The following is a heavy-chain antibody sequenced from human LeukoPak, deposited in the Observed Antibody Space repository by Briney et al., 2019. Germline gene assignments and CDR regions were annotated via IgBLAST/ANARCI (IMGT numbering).Heavy chain of an antibody. CDR2: IIPIFGTA. Sequence: GASVKVSCKASGGTFSSYAISWVRQAPGQGLEWMGGIIPIFGTANYAQKFQGRVTITADKSTSTAYMELSSLRSEDTAVYYCARGSSGYYGNWFDPWGQGTLVTVSS. CDR1: GGTFSSYA. V-gene: IGHV1-69*06. CDR3: ARGSSGYYGNWFDP. J-gene: IGHJ5*02. D-gene: IGHD3-22*01.